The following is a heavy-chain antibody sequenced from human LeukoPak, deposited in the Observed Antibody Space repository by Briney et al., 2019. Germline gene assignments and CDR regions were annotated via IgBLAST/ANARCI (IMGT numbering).Heavy chain of an antibody. J-gene: IGHJ4*02. CDR1: GFIFSNYG. D-gene: IGHD6-13*01. CDR2: LWYDGSYK. CDR3: AKVVQYTASTGTGLDY. Sequence: PGGSLRLSCAASGFIFSNYGMHWVRQAPGKGLDWVAVLWYDGSYKYYADSVKGRFTISRDNSKNTPYLQLNSLRAEDTAIYYCAKVVQYTASTGTGLDYWGQGTLVTVSS. V-gene: IGHV3-33*06.